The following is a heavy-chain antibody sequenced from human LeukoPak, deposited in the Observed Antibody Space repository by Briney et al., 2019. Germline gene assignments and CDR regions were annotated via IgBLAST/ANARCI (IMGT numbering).Heavy chain of an antibody. Sequence: ASVKVSCKASGGTFSSYAINWVRQAPGQGLEWMGGIIPIFGTANYAQKFQGRVTITADKSTSTAYMELSSLRSEDTAVYYCARGGDYYDSYWFDPWGQGTLVTVSS. CDR1: GGTFSSYA. D-gene: IGHD3-22*01. CDR3: ARGGDYYDSYWFDP. V-gene: IGHV1-69*06. J-gene: IGHJ5*02. CDR2: IIPIFGTA.